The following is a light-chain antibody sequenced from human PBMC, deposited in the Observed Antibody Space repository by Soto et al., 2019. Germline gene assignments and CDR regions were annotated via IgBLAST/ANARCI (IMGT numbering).Light chain of an antibody. J-gene: IGLJ2*01. CDR2: EVN. CDR3: SSYTTSTTLIV. V-gene: IGLV2-14*01. CDR1: SSDIGGYNY. Sequence: QSALTQPASVSGSPGQSITISCTGTSSDIGGYNYVSWYQQHPGKAPKLMIYEVNNRPSGVSNRFSGSKSGNTASLTISGLQAVDEADYYCSSYTTSTTLIVFGGGTKLTVL.